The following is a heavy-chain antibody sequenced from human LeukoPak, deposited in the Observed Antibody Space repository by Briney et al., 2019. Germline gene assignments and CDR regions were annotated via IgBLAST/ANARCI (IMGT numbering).Heavy chain of an antibody. CDR3: ARCPMGTYDFWSGYWADYFDY. Sequence: ASVKVSCKASGYTFTSYGISWVRQAPGQGLEWMGWISAYNGNTNYAQKLQSRVTMTTDTSTSTAYMELRSLRSDDTAVYYCARCPMGTYDFWSGYWADYFDYWGQGTLVTVSS. CDR2: ISAYNGNT. CDR1: GYTFTSYG. V-gene: IGHV1-18*01. D-gene: IGHD3-3*01. J-gene: IGHJ4*02.